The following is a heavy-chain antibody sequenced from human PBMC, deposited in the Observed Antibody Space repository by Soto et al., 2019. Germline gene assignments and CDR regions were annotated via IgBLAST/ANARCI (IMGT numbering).Heavy chain of an antibody. CDR3: ARDQTGITTAGGGRIDR. J-gene: IGHJ5*02. D-gene: IGHD6-13*01. CDR1: GFTFSTHA. V-gene: IGHV3-30-3*01. CDR2: VSFDGSNK. Sequence: QVQLVESGGGVVQPGRSLRLSCAASGFTFSTHAMHWVRQAPGKGLEWVAIVSFDGSNKYYGDSVEGRFTISRDNSKNTIYLQMSGLTPEDTAFYYCARDQTGITTAGGGRIDRWGQGTLVTVSS.